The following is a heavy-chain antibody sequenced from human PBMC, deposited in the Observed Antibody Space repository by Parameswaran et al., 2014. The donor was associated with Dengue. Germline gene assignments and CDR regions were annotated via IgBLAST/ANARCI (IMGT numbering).Heavy chain of an antibody. D-gene: IGHD4-11*01. Sequence: VRQAPGRPEWIGYIYYSGSTYYNPSLKSRVTISVDTSKNQFSLKLSSVTAADTAVYYCASRRTTRYYYGMDVWGQGTTVTVSS. J-gene: IGHJ6*02. V-gene: IGHV4-31*02. CDR2: IYYSGST. CDR3: ASRRTTRYYYGMDV.